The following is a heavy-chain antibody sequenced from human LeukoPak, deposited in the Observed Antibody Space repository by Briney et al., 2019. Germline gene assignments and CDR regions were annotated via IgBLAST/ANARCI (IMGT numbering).Heavy chain of an antibody. D-gene: IGHD6-6*01. Sequence: ASVKVSCKASGYTFTSYGISWVRQAPGQGLEWMAWISGYNGNTNYAQKLQGRVTMTTDTSTSTASMELRSLRSDDTAVYYCARRTYSSSSGIFDYWGQGTLVTVSS. CDR2: ISGYNGNT. CDR3: ARRTYSSSSGIFDY. CDR1: GYTFTSYG. J-gene: IGHJ4*02. V-gene: IGHV1-18*01.